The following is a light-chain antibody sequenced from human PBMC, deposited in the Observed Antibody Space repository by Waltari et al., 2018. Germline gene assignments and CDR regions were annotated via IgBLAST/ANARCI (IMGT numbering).Light chain of an antibody. J-gene: IGKJ1*01. V-gene: IGKV2-28*01. CDR2: LGS. CDR3: MQSLRALWT. Sequence: DIVVTQSPLSLPVPPGEPASTSCSSRQSLLHSNGYNYLDWYLQKPGQSPQLLIYLGSNRASGVPDRFSGSGSGTDFTLKISRVEAEDVGVYYCMQSLRALWTFGQGTKVEIK. CDR1: QSLLHSNGYNY.